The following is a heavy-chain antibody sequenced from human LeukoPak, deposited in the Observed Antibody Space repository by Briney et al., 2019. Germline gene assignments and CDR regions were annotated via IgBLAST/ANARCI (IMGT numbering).Heavy chain of an antibody. V-gene: IGHV3-30*18. J-gene: IGHJ4*02. CDR1: GFTFSGLG. CDR3: AKDILGYCSGGSCYGLDY. Sequence: GGSLRLSCAASGFTFSGLGWHWVGQAQGKGRKGVAVISYNGSNKYYADSVKGRFTISRDNSKNTLYLQMNSLRAEDTAVYYCAKDILGYCSGGSCYGLDYWGQGTLVTVSS. CDR2: ISYNGSNK. D-gene: IGHD2-15*01.